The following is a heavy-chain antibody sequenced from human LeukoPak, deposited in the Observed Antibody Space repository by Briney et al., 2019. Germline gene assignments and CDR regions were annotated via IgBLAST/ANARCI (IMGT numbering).Heavy chain of an antibody. CDR3: ARAQLSDYYGLVGYYWYFDL. J-gene: IGHJ2*01. D-gene: IGHD3-10*01. CDR2: ISAYNGNT. CDR1: GYTFTSYG. Sequence: GASVKVSCKASGYTFTSYGISWVRQAPGQGLEWMGWISAYNGNTNYAQKLQGRVTMTTDTSTSTAYMELRSLRSDDTAVYYCARAQLSDYYGLVGYYWYFDLWGRGTLVTVSS. V-gene: IGHV1-18*01.